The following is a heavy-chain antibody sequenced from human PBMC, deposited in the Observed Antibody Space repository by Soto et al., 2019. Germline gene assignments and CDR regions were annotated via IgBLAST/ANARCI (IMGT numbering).Heavy chain of an antibody. D-gene: IGHD7-27*01. CDR2: IIPLFGTA. CDR3: DRANFIYHGMDV. J-gene: IGHJ6*02. Sequence: SVKVSCKASGCTFSSYAISWGRQAPGQGLEWMGGIIPLFGTANHAQKFQGRVTITADESTITAYMELSSLRSEDTAVYYCDRANFIYHGMDVGGQGTTVPV. V-gene: IGHV1-69*13. CDR1: GCTFSSYA.